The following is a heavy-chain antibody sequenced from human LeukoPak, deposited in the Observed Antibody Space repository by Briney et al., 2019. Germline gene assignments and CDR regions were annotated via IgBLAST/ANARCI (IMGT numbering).Heavy chain of an antibody. D-gene: IGHD6-6*01. CDR2: IRYDGSNK. Sequence: PGGSLRLSCAASGFTFSSYGMHWVRQAPGKGLEWVAFIRYDGSNKYYADSVKGRFTISRDNSKNTLYLQMNSLRAEDTAVYYCAKDLGYSSSTCLDYWGQGTLVTVSS. CDR3: AKDLGYSSSTCLDY. V-gene: IGHV3-30*02. CDR1: GFTFSSYG. J-gene: IGHJ4*02.